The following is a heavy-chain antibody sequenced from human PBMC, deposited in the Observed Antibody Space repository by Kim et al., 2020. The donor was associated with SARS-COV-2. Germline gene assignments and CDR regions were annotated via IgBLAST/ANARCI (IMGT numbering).Heavy chain of an antibody. Sequence: GGSLRLSCAASGFIFSAHWMHWVRQAPGKGLVWVSRIVSDGRSSTYADSVKGRFTISRDNGKNMLYLQMNSLRVDDTAVYYCVRVYYGSGSSLESWGQGTLVTVSS. V-gene: IGHV3-74*03. CDR3: VRVYYGSGSSLES. CDR1: GFIFSAHW. J-gene: IGHJ4*02. CDR2: IVSDGRSS. D-gene: IGHD3-10*01.